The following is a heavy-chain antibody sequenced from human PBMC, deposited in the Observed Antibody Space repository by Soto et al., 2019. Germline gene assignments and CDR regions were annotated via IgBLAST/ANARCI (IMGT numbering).Heavy chain of an antibody. CDR2: IIPILGIA. D-gene: IGHD3-3*01. J-gene: IGHJ5*02. CDR3: SSAPSTYYDFWSADQQTHWFDP. Sequence: GASVKVSCKASGGTFSSYTISWVRQAPGQGLEWMGRIIPILGIANYAQKFQGRVTITADKSTSTAYMELSSLRSEDTAVYYCSSAPSTYYDFWSADQQTHWFDPWGQGTLVTVSS. CDR1: GGTFSSYT. V-gene: IGHV1-69*02.